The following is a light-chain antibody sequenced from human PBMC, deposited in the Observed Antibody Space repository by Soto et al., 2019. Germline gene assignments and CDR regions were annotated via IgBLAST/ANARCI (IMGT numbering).Light chain of an antibody. CDR1: SSNIGAGYD. CDR2: DNN. J-gene: IGLJ1*01. CDR3: QSYDSSLSGSYV. V-gene: IGLV1-40*01. Sequence: SVLTQPPSVSGAPGQRVTISCTGSSSNIGAGYDVHWYQQLPGTAPKVLIYDNNNRPSGVPDRISGSKSGTSASLAITGLQAEDEADYYCQSYDSSLSGSYVFGTGTKVTVL.